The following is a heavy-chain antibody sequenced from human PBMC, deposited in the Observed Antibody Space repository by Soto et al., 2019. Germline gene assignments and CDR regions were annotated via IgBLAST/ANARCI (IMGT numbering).Heavy chain of an antibody. CDR3: ARDDCVGGTCYSLAGTFYYYMDV. J-gene: IGHJ6*03. Sequence: EVQLVESGGGLVQPGGSLRLSCAASGFTFSNYWMYWVRQAPGKGLEWVSRINSDGSVSSYADSVKGRLTISRDNVKNTLYLQMDSLRAEDTAVYYCARDDCVGGTCYSLAGTFYYYMDVWGKGTTVTVFS. CDR2: INSDGSVS. V-gene: IGHV3-74*01. D-gene: IGHD2-15*01. CDR1: GFTFSNYW.